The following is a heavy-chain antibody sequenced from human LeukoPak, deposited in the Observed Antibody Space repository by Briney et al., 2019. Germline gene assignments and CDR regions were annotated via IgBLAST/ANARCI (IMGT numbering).Heavy chain of an antibody. CDR2: INHSGST. CDR3: ARGANVLRYFDWATIYGMDV. CDR1: GGSFSGYY. Sequence: SETLSLTCAVYGGSFSGYYWSWIRQPPGKGLEWIGEINHSGSTNYNPSLKSRVTISVDTSKNQFSLKLSSVTAADTAVYYCARGANVLRYFDWATIYGMDVWGQGTTVTVSS. D-gene: IGHD3-9*01. J-gene: IGHJ6*02. V-gene: IGHV4-34*01.